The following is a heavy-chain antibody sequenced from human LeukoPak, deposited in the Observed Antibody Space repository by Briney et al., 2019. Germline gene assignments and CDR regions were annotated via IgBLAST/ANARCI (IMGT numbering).Heavy chain of an antibody. D-gene: IGHD5/OR15-5a*01. V-gene: IGHV3-48*03. J-gene: IGHJ4*02. CDR3: ERVSMSQY. CDR1: GFTFSSYE. CDR2: ISGSGSTR. Sequence: GGSLRLSCAASGFTFSSYEMTWVRQAPGMGLEWVSYISGSGSTRTYADSVKGRFTISRDSSKNTLYLQMNNLRVEDTAVYYCERVSMSQYWGQGTLVTVSS.